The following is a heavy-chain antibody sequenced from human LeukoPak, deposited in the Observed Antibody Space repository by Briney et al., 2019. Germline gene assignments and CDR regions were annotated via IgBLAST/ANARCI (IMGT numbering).Heavy chain of an antibody. CDR1: GGSISSYY. Sequence: PSETLSLTCTVSGGSISSYYWSWIRQPPGKGLEWTGYIYYSGSTNYNPSLKSRVTISVDTSKNQFSLKLSSVTAADTAVYYCARAVPYDFWSGYANWFDPWGQGTLVTVSS. CDR3: ARAVPYDFWSGYANWFDP. V-gene: IGHV4-59*01. J-gene: IGHJ5*02. CDR2: IYYSGST. D-gene: IGHD3-3*01.